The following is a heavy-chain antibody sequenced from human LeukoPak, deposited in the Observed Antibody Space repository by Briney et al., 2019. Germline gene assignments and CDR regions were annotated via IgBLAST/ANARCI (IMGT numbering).Heavy chain of an antibody. D-gene: IGHD5-18*01. CDR1: GYTFTSYG. J-gene: IGHJ6*03. V-gene: IGHV1-18*01. CDR3: GKGLAYTYPYSGNMDV. Sequence: ASVTVSCKASGYTFTSYGISWVRQAPGQGLEWMGWISAYNGNTNYAQKLQGRVTMTTDTSTSTAYMELRSLRSDDTAVYYCGKGLAYTYPYSGNMDVWGKGTTVTISS. CDR2: ISAYNGNT.